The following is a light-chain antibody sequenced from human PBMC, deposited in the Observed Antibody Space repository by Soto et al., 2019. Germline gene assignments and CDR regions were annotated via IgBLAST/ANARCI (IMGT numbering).Light chain of an antibody. V-gene: IGKV1-16*01. CDR1: QGISNS. CDR3: QHCSEYPFT. J-gene: IGKJ5*01. CDR2: GAS. Sequence: DIHMTQSPSSLSASVGDRVTITCRASQGISNSLAWYQHKPGKAPKSLMFGASTLQSGVPPRFSCIGSGTEFTLTITSLQAEDFATYYCQHCSEYPFTFGQGTRREVK.